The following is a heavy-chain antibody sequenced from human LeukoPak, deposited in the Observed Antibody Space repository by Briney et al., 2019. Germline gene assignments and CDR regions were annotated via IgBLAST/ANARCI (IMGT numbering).Heavy chain of an antibody. D-gene: IGHD5-24*01. J-gene: IGHJ4*02. CDR3: VRDGGGFNFDY. CDR1: GFTFRSYW. Sequence: GGSLRLSCAASGFTFRSYWMHWVRQAPGKGLEWVSRVIRDGSFTNYADSVKGRFTTSRGNAKNTLYLQMSSLRAEDTAVYFCVRDGGGFNFDYWGQGSLVTVSS. CDR2: VIRDGSFT. V-gene: IGHV3-74*01.